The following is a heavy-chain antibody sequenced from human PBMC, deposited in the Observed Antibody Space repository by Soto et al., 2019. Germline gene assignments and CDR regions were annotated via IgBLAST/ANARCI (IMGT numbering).Heavy chain of an antibody. J-gene: IGHJ6*02. CDR1: GYTFTGYY. CDR2: ISAYNGNT. Sequence: ASVKVSCKASGYTFTGYYMHWVRQAPGQGLEWMGWISAYNGNTNYAQKLQGRVTMTTDTSTSTAYMELRSLRSDDTAVYYCARASGWYPHYYYGMDVWGQGTTVTVSS. V-gene: IGHV1-18*04. CDR3: ARASGWYPHYYYGMDV. D-gene: IGHD6-19*01.